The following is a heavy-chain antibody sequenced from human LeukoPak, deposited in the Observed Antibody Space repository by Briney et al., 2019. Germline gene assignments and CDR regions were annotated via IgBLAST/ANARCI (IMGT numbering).Heavy chain of an antibody. Sequence: PSETLSLTCTVSGGSISSSSYYWGWIRQAPGKGLEWVATMSFDVNNKYYADSVRGRFTISRDNSKNTLYLQMNSLGAEDTAVYSCARGYCTSSSCYNDYWGQGTLVTVSS. CDR3: ARGYCTSSSCYNDY. CDR1: GGSISSSS. V-gene: IGHV3-30*03. D-gene: IGHD2-2*02. J-gene: IGHJ4*02. CDR2: MSFDVNNK.